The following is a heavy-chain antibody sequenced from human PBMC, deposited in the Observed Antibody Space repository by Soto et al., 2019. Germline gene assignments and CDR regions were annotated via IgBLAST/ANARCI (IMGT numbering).Heavy chain of an antibody. D-gene: IGHD6-13*01. J-gene: IGHJ6*02. CDR3: ARDRAAARSGMDV. CDR1: GGTFSSYT. CDR2: IIHILGIA. Sequence: QVQLVQSGAEVKKPGSSVKVSCKASGGTFSSYTISWVRQAPGQGLEWMGRIIHILGIANYAQKFQGRVTITADKSTSTAYMELSSLRSEDTAVYYCARDRAAARSGMDVWGQGTTVTVSS. V-gene: IGHV1-69*08.